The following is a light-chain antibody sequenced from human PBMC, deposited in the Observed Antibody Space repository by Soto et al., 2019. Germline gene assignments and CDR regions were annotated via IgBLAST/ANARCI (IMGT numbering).Light chain of an antibody. J-gene: IGKJ1*01. CDR1: QSVSSY. CDR3: QQYGSSPQT. Sequence: EIVLTQSPATLSLSPGERATLSCRASQSVSSYLAWYQQKPGQAPRLLIYDASNRATGIPARFSGSGSGTDFTLTIRRLEPEDFAVYYCQQYGSSPQTFGQGTKVDIK. CDR2: DAS. V-gene: IGKV3-20*01.